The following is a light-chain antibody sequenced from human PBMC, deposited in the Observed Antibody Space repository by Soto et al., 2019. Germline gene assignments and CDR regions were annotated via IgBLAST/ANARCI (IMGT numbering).Light chain of an antibody. V-gene: IGLV2-14*01. CDR2: EVN. CDR3: SSYTGSSTVI. Sequence: QPVLTQPASVSGSPGQSITISCTGTSSDVGGYNYVSWFQQHPGKAPKLMIYEVNNRPSEVSMRFSGSKSGNTASLTISGLQAEDEADYYCSSYTGSSTVIFGGGTKLTVL. J-gene: IGLJ2*01. CDR1: SSDVGGYNY.